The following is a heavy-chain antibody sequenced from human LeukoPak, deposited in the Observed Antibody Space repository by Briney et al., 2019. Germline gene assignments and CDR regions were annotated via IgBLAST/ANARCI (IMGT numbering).Heavy chain of an antibody. V-gene: IGHV4-61*10. J-gene: IGHJ5*02. Sequence: PSETLSLTCTVSGDSVNSGAYYWSWLRQPAGKGLECIGYIHYTGSTNYNPSLKSRVTISVDTSKSQFSLKLSSVTAADTAIYYCARGGYYGSGNDFGFDPWGQGTLVTVSS. D-gene: IGHD3-10*01. CDR1: GDSVNSGAYY. CDR3: ARGGYYGSGNDFGFDP. CDR2: IHYTGST.